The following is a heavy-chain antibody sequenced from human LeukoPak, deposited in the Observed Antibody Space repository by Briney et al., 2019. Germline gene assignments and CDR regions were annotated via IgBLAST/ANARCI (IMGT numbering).Heavy chain of an antibody. V-gene: IGHV1-46*01. D-gene: IGHD6-19*01. CDR1: GYTFTSYY. CDR3: ARDSGGGWSFDY. J-gene: IGHJ4*02. CDR2: INPSGGST. Sequence: ASVKVSCKASGYTFTSYYMHWVRQAPGQGLEWMGIINPSGGSTSYTQKFQGRVTMTRDTSTSTVYMELSSLRSEDTAVYYCARDSGGGWSFDYWGQGTLVTVSS.